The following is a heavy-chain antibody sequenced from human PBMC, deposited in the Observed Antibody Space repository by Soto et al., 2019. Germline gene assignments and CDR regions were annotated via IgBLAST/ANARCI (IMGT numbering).Heavy chain of an antibody. V-gene: IGHV2-5*01. CDR2: IYWNDDK. D-gene: IGHD3-16*01. Sequence: QITLKESGPALVKPTQTLTLTCTLSGFSLNSGGGGVVWIRQPPGKALEWLALIYWNDDKTYSPSLRNRLTVTKDTFRNHILLTMTNVDPADTATYYCAPRPNWGMGGLGPWGQGTTVTVSS. J-gene: IGHJ6*02. CDR1: GFSLNSGGGG. CDR3: APRPNWGMGGLGP.